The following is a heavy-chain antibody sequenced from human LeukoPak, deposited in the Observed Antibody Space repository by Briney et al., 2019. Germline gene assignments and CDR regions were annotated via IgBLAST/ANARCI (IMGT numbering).Heavy chain of an antibody. CDR1: GYSFTSYW. D-gene: IGHD4-17*01. Sequence: GESLKISCKGSGYSFTSYWIGWVRPMPGKGLEWMGIIYPGDSDTRYSPSFQGQVTISADKSISTAYLQWSSLKASDTAMYYCARLGYGDYLDNWFDPWGQGTLVTVSS. J-gene: IGHJ5*02. CDR3: ARLGYGDYLDNWFDP. CDR2: IYPGDSDT. V-gene: IGHV5-51*01.